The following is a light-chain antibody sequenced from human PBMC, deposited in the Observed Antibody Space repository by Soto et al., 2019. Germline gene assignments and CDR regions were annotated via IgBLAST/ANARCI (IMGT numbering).Light chain of an antibody. CDR3: CSYASSNTYV. J-gene: IGLJ1*01. CDR1: SSDVGSYNL. CDR2: EVT. V-gene: IGLV2-23*02. Sequence: QSVLTHPASVSGSPGQSITISCTGTSSDVGSYNLVSWYQQHPGKAPKLMIYEVTKRPSGVSNRFSGSKSGNTASLTISGLQAEDEADYYCCSYASSNTYVFGTGTKVTVL.